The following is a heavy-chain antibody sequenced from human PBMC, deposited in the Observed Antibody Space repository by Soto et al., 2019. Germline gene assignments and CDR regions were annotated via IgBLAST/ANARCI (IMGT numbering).Heavy chain of an antibody. V-gene: IGHV4-31*03. Sequence: QVHLEESGPGLVKPSETLSLICTVSGGSLNSADYFWSWIRHHPENGLEWIGYIHYSGSTRYNPSFKTRATLSIDTSKNQFSLRLKSVTVADTAVYFCARDADYGGSRGGMDVWGRGTTVIVSS. CDR2: IHYSGST. CDR3: ARDADYGGSRGGMDV. CDR1: GGSLNSADYF. J-gene: IGHJ6*02. D-gene: IGHD4-17*01.